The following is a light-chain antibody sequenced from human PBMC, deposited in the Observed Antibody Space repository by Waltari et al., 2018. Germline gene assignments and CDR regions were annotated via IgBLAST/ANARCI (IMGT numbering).Light chain of an antibody. CDR1: SSNIGNNA. J-gene: IGLJ1*01. V-gene: IGLV1-36*01. CDR2: NDD. CDR3: AAWDDSLNGRV. Sequence: QSVLTQPPSVSEAPRQRVTISCSGSSSNIGNNAVNWYQQLPGKAPKLLIYNDDLLPSGVSDRFSGSKSGTSASLAISGLQSEDEADYYCAAWDDSLNGRVFGTGTKVTVL.